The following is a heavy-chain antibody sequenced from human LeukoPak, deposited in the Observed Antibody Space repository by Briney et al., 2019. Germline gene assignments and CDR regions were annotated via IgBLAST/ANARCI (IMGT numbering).Heavy chain of an antibody. CDR3: ARGSPRGYGSGSYVRSWFDP. V-gene: IGHV4-34*01. Sequence: SETLSLTCAVHGGSFRGYYWSWIRQPPGKGLEWIGEINLSGSTNYNPSLKSRVTISVDTSKNQFSLKLSSVTAADTAVYYCARGSPRGYGSGSYVRSWFDPWGQGTLVTVSS. CDR1: GGSFRGYY. J-gene: IGHJ5*02. D-gene: IGHD3-10*01. CDR2: INLSGST.